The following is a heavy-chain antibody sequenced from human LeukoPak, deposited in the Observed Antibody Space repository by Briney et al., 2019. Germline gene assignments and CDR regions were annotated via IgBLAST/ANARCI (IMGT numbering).Heavy chain of an antibody. Sequence: GASVTVSCKASVYTFTGYYMHWVRQAPGQGLEWMGWINPNSGGTNYAQKFQGRVTMTSDTSISTAYMELSWLRSDDTAVYYCAREDFYDSSGYYKNKEYFQHWGQGTLVTVSS. CDR2: INPNSGGT. CDR3: AREDFYDSSGYYKNKEYFQH. V-gene: IGHV1-2*02. J-gene: IGHJ1*01. CDR1: VYTFTGYY. D-gene: IGHD3-22*01.